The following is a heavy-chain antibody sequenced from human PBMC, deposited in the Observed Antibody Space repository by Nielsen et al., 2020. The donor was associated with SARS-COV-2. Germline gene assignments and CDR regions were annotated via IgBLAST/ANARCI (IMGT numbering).Heavy chain of an antibody. Sequence: GESLKISCAASGFTFSSYAMSWVRQAPGKGLEWVSAISGSGGSTYYADSVKGRFTISRDNSKNTLYLQMNSLRAEDTAVYYCAKVPPKTYDILTGYYLLYYFDYWGQGTLVTVSS. CDR2: ISGSGGST. V-gene: IGHV3-23*01. D-gene: IGHD3-9*01. J-gene: IGHJ4*02. CDR3: AKVPPKTYDILTGYYLLYYFDY. CDR1: GFTFSSYA.